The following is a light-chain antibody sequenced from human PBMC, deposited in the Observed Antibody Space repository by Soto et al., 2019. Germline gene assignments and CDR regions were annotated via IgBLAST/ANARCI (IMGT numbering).Light chain of an antibody. Sequence: ELVLTQSPGTLSLSPGEKGILSCRASQSVTSNYLAWYQQIPGQAPRLLIYGASTRATGIPDRFSDSGSGTDFTLTISRLEPEDFAVYYCQQYHRSLRTFGQGTKADIK. CDR3: QQYHRSLRT. CDR1: QSVTSNY. CDR2: GAS. V-gene: IGKV3-20*01. J-gene: IGKJ1*01.